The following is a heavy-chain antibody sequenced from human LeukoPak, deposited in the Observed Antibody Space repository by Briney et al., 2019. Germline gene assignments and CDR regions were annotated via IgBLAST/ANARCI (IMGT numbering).Heavy chain of an antibody. CDR3: AKHFSTYSYGLDV. CDR1: RFTLSKFW. CDR2: INPDGSAK. V-gene: IGHV3-7*01. Sequence: PGGSVTLSCPASRFTLSKFWMSWVRPALGKGRAGVARINPDGSAKYYVDSVKGRFTISRDNAENSLYLQMNSLRPEDTAVYYCAKHFSTYSYGLDVWGQGTTVTVSS. J-gene: IGHJ6*02. D-gene: IGHD3-3*02.